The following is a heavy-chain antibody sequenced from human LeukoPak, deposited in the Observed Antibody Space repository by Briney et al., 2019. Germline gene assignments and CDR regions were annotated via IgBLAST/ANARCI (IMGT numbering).Heavy chain of an antibody. J-gene: IGHJ5*02. Sequence: ASVKVPCKVSGYTLTELSMHWVRQAPGKGLEWMGGFDPEDGETIYAQKFQGRVTMTEDTSTDTAYMELSSLRSEDTAVYYCATLYDFWSGYYTWGQGTLVTVSS. CDR3: ATLYDFWSGYYT. CDR1: GYTLTELS. CDR2: FDPEDGET. D-gene: IGHD3-3*01. V-gene: IGHV1-24*01.